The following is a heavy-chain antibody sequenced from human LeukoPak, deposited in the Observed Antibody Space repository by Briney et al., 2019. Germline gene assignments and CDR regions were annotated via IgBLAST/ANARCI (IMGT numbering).Heavy chain of an antibody. Sequence: SETLSLTCADYGGSFSVYYWSWIRQPPGKGLEWIGEINHSGSTNYNPSLKSRVTISVDTSKNQFSLKLSSVTAADTAVYYCARGGVTPYFDYWGQGTLVTVSS. D-gene: IGHD2-21*02. CDR1: GGSFSVYY. V-gene: IGHV4-34*01. CDR3: ARGGVTPYFDY. CDR2: INHSGST. J-gene: IGHJ4*02.